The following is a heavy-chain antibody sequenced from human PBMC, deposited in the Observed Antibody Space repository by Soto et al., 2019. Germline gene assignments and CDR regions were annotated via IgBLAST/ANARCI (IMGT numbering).Heavy chain of an antibody. Sequence: SETLSLTCAVYGGSFSGYYWSWIRQPPGKGLEWIGEINHSGSTNYNPSLKSRVTISVDTSKNQFSLKLSSVTAADTAVYYCARPLIVVAQQYDYYGMDVWDRGTTVTVSS. J-gene: IGHJ6*04. V-gene: IGHV4-34*01. D-gene: IGHD3-22*01. CDR2: INHSGST. CDR1: GGSFSGYY. CDR3: ARPLIVVAQQYDYYGMDV.